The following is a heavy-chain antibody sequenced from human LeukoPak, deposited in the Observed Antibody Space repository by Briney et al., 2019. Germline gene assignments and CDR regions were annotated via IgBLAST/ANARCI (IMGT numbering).Heavy chain of an antibody. Sequence: PSETLSLTCRVSGASVSNYYWSWIRQSPGRGLEWIGFFHYSGSTNYNPSLNSRVTTSIDTSMNQLSLTLVSVTAADTAVYFCARHHDGGPKLRLDFWGLGVLVTVSS. V-gene: IGHV4-59*08. J-gene: IGHJ4*02. D-gene: IGHD2-15*01. CDR1: GASVSNYY. CDR2: FHYSGST. CDR3: ARHHDGGPKLRLDF.